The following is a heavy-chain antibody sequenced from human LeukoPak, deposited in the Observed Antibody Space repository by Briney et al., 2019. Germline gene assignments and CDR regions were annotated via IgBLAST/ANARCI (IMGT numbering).Heavy chain of an antibody. CDR1: GFTVSSNY. D-gene: IGHD2/OR15-2a*01. CDR2: IYSGGST. CDR3: ARWYCNSTNCFYDY. Sequence: TGGSLRLSCAASGFTVSSNYMSWVRQAPGKGLEWVSVIYSGGSTYYADSVKGRFTISRDNSKNTLYLQMNSLRAEDTAVYYCARWYCNSTNCFYDYWGQGTLVTVSS. J-gene: IGHJ4*02. V-gene: IGHV3-53*01.